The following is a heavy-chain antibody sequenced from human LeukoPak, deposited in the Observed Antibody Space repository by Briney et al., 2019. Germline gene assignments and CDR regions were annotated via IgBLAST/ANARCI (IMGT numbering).Heavy chain of an antibody. CDR1: GGSISSSSYY. D-gene: IGHD1-20*01. CDR3: ARHPRYNWNPFDY. Sequence: SETLSLTCTVSGGSISSSSYYWGWSRQPPGKGLEWIGSIYYSGSTYYNPSLKSRVTISVDTSKNQFSLKLSSVTAADTAVYYCARHPRYNWNPFDYWGQGTLVTVSS. V-gene: IGHV4-39*01. CDR2: IYYSGST. J-gene: IGHJ4*02.